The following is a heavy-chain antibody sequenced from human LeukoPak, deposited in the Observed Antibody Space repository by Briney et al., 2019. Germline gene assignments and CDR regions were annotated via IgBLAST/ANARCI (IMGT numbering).Heavy chain of an antibody. J-gene: IGHJ4*02. V-gene: IGHV3-48*03. CDR1: GFTLSSYE. Sequence: GGSLRLSCAASGFTLSSYEMNWVRQAPGKGLEWVSYISSGGSAIKYADSVKGRFTISRDNAKNSPYLQMNSLRAEDTAVYYCARERGKDFDYWGQGTLVTVAS. CDR2: ISSGGSAI. CDR3: ARERGKDFDY.